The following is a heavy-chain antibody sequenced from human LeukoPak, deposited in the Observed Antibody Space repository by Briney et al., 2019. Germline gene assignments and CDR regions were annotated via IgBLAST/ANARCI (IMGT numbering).Heavy chain of an antibody. CDR2: ISYDGSYK. D-gene: IGHD1-7*01. Sequence: GRSLRLSCAASGFTFSSYAMHWVRQAPSKGLEWVAVISYDGSYKYYADSVKGRFTISRDNSKNTLYLQMNSLRPEDTAVYYCARDPTNWDYVHYFDYWGQGALVTVSS. CDR3: ARDPTNWDYVHYFDY. V-gene: IGHV3-30*04. CDR1: GFTFSSYA. J-gene: IGHJ4*02.